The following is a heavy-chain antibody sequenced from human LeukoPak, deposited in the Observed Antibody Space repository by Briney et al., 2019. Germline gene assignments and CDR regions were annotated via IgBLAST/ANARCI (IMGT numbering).Heavy chain of an antibody. CDR3: ARDTVVPAAFDY. CDR2: ISGSGGST. CDR1: GFTFSSYA. V-gene: IGHV3-23*01. D-gene: IGHD2-2*01. Sequence: GGSLRLSCAASGFTFSSYAMSWVRQAPGKGLEWVSAISGSGGSTYYADSVKGRFTISRDNAKNSLHLQMNSLRAEDTAVYYCARDTVVPAAFDYWGQGTLVTVSS. J-gene: IGHJ4*02.